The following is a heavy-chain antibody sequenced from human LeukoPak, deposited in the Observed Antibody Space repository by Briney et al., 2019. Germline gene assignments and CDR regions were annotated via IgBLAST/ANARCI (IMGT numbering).Heavy chain of an antibody. J-gene: IGHJ4*02. D-gene: IGHD3-10*01. CDR3: ARIPGSYQTFDY. CDR2: ISSNSGTI. V-gene: IGHV3-48*01. Sequence: GGSLRLSCAASGFTFSSYSMNWVRQAPGKGLEWASYISSNSGTIYYADSVKGRFTISRDNAKNSLYLQMNSLRVEDTAVYYCARIPGSYQTFDYWGQGTLVTVSS. CDR1: GFTFSSYS.